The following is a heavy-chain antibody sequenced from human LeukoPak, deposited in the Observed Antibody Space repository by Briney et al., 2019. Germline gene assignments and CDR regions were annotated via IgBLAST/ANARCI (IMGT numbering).Heavy chain of an antibody. J-gene: IGHJ5*02. V-gene: IGHV3-74*01. CDR1: GFTFTSYW. Sequence: GGSLRLSCAASGFTFTSYWMQWVRQAPGKGLVWVSRINIDGSSTSYADSVKGRFTISRDNAKNTLYLQMNSLRAEDTAVYYCARDLGQYYDTSDNWFDPWGQGTLVTVSS. D-gene: IGHD3-22*01. CDR3: ARDLGQYYDTSDNWFDP. CDR2: INIDGSST.